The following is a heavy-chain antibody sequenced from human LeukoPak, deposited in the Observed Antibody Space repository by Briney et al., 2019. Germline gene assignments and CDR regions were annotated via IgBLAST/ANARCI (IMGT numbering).Heavy chain of an antibody. D-gene: IGHD2-2*02. CDR1: GSTFSSYW. CDR3: ARGPSAIYPDWFYP. V-gene: IGHV3-74*01. J-gene: IGHJ5*02. CDR2: INSDGSST. Sequence: PGGSLRLSCAASGSTFSSYWMHWVRPAPGEGLVWVSRINSDGSSTSYADSVKGRFTISRDSAKNTLYLQMNSLRAEDTAVYYCARGPSAIYPDWFYPWGQGNLVTVSS.